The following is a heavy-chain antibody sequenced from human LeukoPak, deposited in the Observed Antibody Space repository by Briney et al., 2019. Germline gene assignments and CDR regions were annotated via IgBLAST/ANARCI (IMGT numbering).Heavy chain of an antibody. CDR3: ASSGTASRGAMDV. CDR2: LYSGGST. Sequence: GGSLRLSCAASGLTGSSDFLTWVRQAPGKGLEWVSALYSGGSTFYAASVRGRFNVSRDNSKKTMFLQMSSLRVEDAAVYYCASSGTASRGAMDVWGQGTTVIVSS. D-gene: IGHD1-1*01. CDR1: GLTGSSDF. J-gene: IGHJ6*02. V-gene: IGHV3-66*01.